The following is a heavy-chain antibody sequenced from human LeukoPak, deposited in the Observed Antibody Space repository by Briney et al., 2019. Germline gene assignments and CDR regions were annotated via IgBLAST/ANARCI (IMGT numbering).Heavy chain of an antibody. V-gene: IGHV4-38-2*01. CDR1: GYSISSGYY. J-gene: IGHJ6*04. D-gene: IGHD5-12*01. CDR3: TRGRGYSGYDYSYYSYGMDV. CDR2: IYHSGST. Sequence: SETLSLTCAVSGYSISSGYYWGWIRKPPGKGLEWIGSIYHSGSTYYNPSLKSRVTISVDTSKNQFSLKLSSVTAADTAVYYCTRGRGYSGYDYSYYSYGMDVWGKGTTFTVSS.